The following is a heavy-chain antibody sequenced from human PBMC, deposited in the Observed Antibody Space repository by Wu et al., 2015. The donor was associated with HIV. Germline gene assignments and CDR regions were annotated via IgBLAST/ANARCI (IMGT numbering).Heavy chain of an antibody. CDR2: INPNSGGT. V-gene: IGHV1-2*06. CDR1: GYTFNGYY. D-gene: IGHD6-6*01. CDR3: AREVEQLVKHLSYYYYYYMDV. Sequence: QVQLVQSGAEVKKPGASVKISCKASGYTFNGYYMNWVRLAPGQGLEWMGRINPNSGGTSYAQKFQGRVTMTRDTSISTAYMELSSLRSEDTAVYYCAREVEQLVKHLSYYYYYYMDVWGKGTTVTVSS. J-gene: IGHJ6*03.